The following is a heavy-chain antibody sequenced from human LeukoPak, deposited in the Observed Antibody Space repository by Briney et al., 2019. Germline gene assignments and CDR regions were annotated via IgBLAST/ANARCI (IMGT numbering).Heavy chain of an antibody. D-gene: IGHD3-10*01. CDR1: GFTFSTYG. CDR3: ARDLAWFGELIFDY. V-gene: IGHV3-33*01. Sequence: GGSLRLSCAASGFTFSTYGVHWVRQAPGKGLEWVAVIWYDGSNKYYADSVKGRFTISGDNSKNTLYLQMNSLRAEDTAVYYCARDLAWFGELIFDYWGQGTLVTVSS. J-gene: IGHJ4*02. CDR2: IWYDGSNK.